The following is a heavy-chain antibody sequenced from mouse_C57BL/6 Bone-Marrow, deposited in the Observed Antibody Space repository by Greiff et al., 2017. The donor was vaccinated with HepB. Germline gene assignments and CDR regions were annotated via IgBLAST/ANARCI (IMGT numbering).Heavy chain of an antibody. CDR2: IYPGDGDT. CDR1: GYAFSSSW. D-gene: IGHD1-1*01. CDR3: AREGPYYSSPWFAY. V-gene: IGHV1-82*01. Sequence: VQLKQSGPELVKPGASVKISCKASGYAFSSSWMNWVKQRPGKGLEWIGRIYPGDGDTNYNGKFKGKATLTADKSSSTAYMQLSSLTSEDSAVYFCAREGPYYSSPWFAYWGQGTLVTVSA. J-gene: IGHJ3*01.